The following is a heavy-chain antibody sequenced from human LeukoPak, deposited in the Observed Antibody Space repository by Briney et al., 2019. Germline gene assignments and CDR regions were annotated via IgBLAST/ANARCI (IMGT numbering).Heavy chain of an antibody. J-gene: IGHJ6*03. D-gene: IGHD3-3*01. V-gene: IGHV4-61*02. Sequence: SETLSLTCTVSGGSISSGSYYWSWIRQPAGKGLEWIGRIYTSGSTNYNPSLKSRVTMSVDTSKNQFSLKLSSVTAADTAVYYCAREASFGSYYYYNYMDVWGKGITVTVSS. CDR3: AREASFGSYYYYNYMDV. CDR1: GGSISSGSYY. CDR2: IYTSGST.